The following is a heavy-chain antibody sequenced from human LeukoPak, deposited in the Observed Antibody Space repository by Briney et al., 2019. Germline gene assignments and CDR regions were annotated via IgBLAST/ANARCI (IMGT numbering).Heavy chain of an antibody. CDR3: ARGVTSSPYYYGMDV. CDR2: ISSSSYI. CDR1: GFTFSSYS. Sequence: AGGSLRLSCAASGFTFSSYSMNWVRQAPGKGLEWVSSISSSSYIYYADSVKGRFTISRDNAKNSLYLQMNSLRAEDTAVYYCARGVTSSPYYYGMDVWGQGTTVTVSS. V-gene: IGHV3-21*01. J-gene: IGHJ6*02. D-gene: IGHD4-4*01.